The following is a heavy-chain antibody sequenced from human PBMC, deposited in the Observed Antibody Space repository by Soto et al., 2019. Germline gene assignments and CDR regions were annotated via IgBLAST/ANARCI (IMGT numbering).Heavy chain of an antibody. CDR2: VYYNGIT. V-gene: IGHV4-59*01. J-gene: IGHJ4*02. D-gene: IGHD7-27*01. CDR3: ARANWYSEF. CDR1: CGSCIDYY. Sequence: PSEPMSLTCTVYCGSCIDYYWRCIRQPPGKGLEWLGYVYYNGITNYNPSLKSRVTMSVDTSKNQVSLNLTSLTAADTATYYFARANWYSEFLGQGIPVTGSS.